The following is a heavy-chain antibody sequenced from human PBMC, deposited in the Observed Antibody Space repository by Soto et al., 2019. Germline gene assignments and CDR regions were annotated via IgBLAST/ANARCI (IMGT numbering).Heavy chain of an antibody. CDR2: IYPGDSDT. D-gene: IGHD6-13*01. CDR1: GYSFTSYW. Sequence: GASLKISCKGSGYSFTSYWIGWVRQMPGKGLEWVGIIYPGDSDTRYSPSCQGQVTISADKSISTAYLQWSSLKASDTAMYYCARQQTASSSWYRPFYYYYGMDVWGEGTTVTVSS. J-gene: IGHJ6*04. V-gene: IGHV5-51*01. CDR3: ARQQTASSSWYRPFYYYYGMDV.